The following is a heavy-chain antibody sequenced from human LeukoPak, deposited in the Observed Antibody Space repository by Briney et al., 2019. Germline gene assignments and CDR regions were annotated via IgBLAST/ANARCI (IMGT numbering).Heavy chain of an antibody. CDR1: GYTFTSYG. J-gene: IGHJ6*03. CDR2: ISAYNGNT. D-gene: IGHD2-8*01. V-gene: IGHV1-18*01. CDR3: VRTPNLQYYCYMDV. Sequence: ASVKVSCKASGYTFTSYGISWVRQAPGQGLEWMGWISAYNGNTNYAQKLQGRVTMTTDTSTSTAYMELRSLRSDDTAVYYCVRTPNLQYYCYMDVWGKGTTVTVS.